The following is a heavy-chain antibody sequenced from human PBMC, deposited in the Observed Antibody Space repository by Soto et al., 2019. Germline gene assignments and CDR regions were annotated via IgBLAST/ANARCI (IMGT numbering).Heavy chain of an antibody. Sequence: PSETLSLTCAVYGGPFSGYYWSWIRQPPGKGLEWIGEINHSGSTNYNPSLKSRVTISVDTSKNQFSLKLSSVTAADTAVYYCARGLTYYDFWSGYSRGYYGMDVWGQGTTVTVSS. V-gene: IGHV4-34*01. J-gene: IGHJ6*02. D-gene: IGHD3-3*01. CDR3: ARGLTYYDFWSGYSRGYYGMDV. CDR1: GGPFSGYY. CDR2: INHSGST.